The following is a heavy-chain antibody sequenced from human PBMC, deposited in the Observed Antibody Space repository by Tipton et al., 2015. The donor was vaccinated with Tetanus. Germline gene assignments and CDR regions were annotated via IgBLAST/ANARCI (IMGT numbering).Heavy chain of an antibody. CDR3: ARDQARGSRGWNYFDY. V-gene: IGHV4-31*03. CDR2: IYSFGST. J-gene: IGHJ4*02. D-gene: IGHD1-26*01. Sequence: TLSLTCTVSGGSIRGGTFYWGWIRQPPGKGLEWIGDIYSFGSTYYHPSLKGRVTISMDTSKNQFSLDLNSVTAADTAVYYCARDQARGSRGWNYFDYWGQGALVTVSS. CDR1: GGSIRGGTFY.